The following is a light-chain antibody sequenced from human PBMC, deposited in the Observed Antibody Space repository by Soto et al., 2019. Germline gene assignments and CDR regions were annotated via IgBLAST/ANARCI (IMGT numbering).Light chain of an antibody. J-gene: IGLJ2*01. V-gene: IGLV2-8*01. CDR2: EVS. CDR3: SSYAGSNNVV. Sequence: QSVLTQPPSASGSPGQSVTISCTGTSSDVGGYNYVSWYQQHPGKAPKLMIYEVSKRPSGVPDRFSGSKSGNTASLTVSGLQAADEDDYYCSSYAGSNNVVFGGGTQLTVL. CDR1: SSDVGGYNY.